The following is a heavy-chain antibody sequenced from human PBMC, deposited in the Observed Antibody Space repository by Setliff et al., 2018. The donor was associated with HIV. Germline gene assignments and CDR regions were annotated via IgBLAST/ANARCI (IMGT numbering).Heavy chain of an antibody. J-gene: IGHJ6*03. V-gene: IGHV4-39*07. CDR2: FYYNGDS. Sequence: SETLSLTCTVSGDSVNDRSYFWGWIRQPPGKGLEWIGTFYYNGDSRYNPSLKSRVTISVDTSKNQFSLRLMSLTAADTAIYYCARGRVTLNGVAAGHHYMDVWGKGNTVTVSS. D-gene: IGHD3-3*01. CDR3: ARGRVTLNGVAAGHHYMDV. CDR1: GDSVNDRSYF.